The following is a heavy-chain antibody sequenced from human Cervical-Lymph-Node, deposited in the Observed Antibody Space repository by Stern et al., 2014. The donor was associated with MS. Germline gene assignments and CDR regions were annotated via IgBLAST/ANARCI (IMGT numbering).Heavy chain of an antibody. CDR2: IAYDGSVK. CDR1: GFSFSRYL. CDR3: ARGGDFDTDAYSELDS. Sequence: VQLVESGGGVVQPGKSLRLSCSASGFSFSRYLMHWVRQAPGQGLEWLALIAYDGSVKNYADSVRGRVTISRDDSRRRLYLQMTTVRSEDAAVYFCARGGDFDTDAYSELDSWGRGTLVTVSS. V-gene: IGHV3-30*04. J-gene: IGHJ4*02. D-gene: IGHD3-10*01.